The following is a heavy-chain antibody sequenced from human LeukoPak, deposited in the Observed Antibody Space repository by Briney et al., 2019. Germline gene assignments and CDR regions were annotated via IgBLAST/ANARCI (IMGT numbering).Heavy chain of an antibody. CDR2: IYYSGST. CDR1: GGSISSGDYS. Sequence: PSETLSLTCTVSGGSISSGDYSWSWIRQPPGKGLEWIGYIYYSGSTYYNPSLKSRVTISVDTSKNQFSLKLSSVTAADTAVYYCARASGYSSSWYHFDYWGQGTLVTVSS. CDR3: ARASGYSSSWYHFDY. D-gene: IGHD6-13*01. J-gene: IGHJ4*02. V-gene: IGHV4-30-4*01.